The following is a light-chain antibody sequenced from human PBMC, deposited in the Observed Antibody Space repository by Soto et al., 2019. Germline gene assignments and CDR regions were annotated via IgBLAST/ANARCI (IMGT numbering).Light chain of an antibody. CDR1: QSVGSY. V-gene: IGKV3-11*01. CDR3: QQRSNWLI. J-gene: IGKJ4*01. Sequence: EFVLTQSPATLSLSPGQRATLSCRAIQSVGSYLAWYQQRPGQAPRLLIYDASNRATGIPARFSGSGSGTDFTLTISSLEPEDFAVYYCQQRSNWLIFGGGTKVEIK. CDR2: DAS.